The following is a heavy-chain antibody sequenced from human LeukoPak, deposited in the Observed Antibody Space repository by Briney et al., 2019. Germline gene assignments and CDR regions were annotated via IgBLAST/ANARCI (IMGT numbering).Heavy chain of an antibody. CDR1: GFTFSSYA. CDR3: AAKEGLTGYLSGSFDY. V-gene: IGHV3-23*01. J-gene: IGHJ4*02. CDR2: ISAGGVDT. Sequence: GGSLRLSCAASGFTFSSYAMTWVRQAPGEGLEWVSAISAGGVDTFYADSVRGRFTISRDNSKSTLYLQMNSLRAEDTAVYYCAAKEGLTGYLSGSFDYWGQGTLVPVSS. D-gene: IGHD3-9*01.